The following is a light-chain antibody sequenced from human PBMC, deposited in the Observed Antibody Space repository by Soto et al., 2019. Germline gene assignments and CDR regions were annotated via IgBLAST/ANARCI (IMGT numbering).Light chain of an antibody. CDR1: QSLLHSDGYNY. J-gene: IGKJ3*01. Sequence: DIVMTQSPLSLPVTPGEPASISCRSSQSLLHSDGYNYLDWYLQKPGQSPRLLIYLTSKRASGVPNRFRGSGSGTEFILKISRVEAEDVRVYYCMQGLQTLPTFGPKTKVHIK. CDR2: LTS. CDR3: MQGLQTLPT. V-gene: IGKV2-28*01.